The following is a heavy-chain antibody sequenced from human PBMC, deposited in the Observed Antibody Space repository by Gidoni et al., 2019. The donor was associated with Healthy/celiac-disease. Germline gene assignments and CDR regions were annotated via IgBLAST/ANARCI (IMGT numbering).Heavy chain of an antibody. D-gene: IGHD6-13*01. V-gene: IGHV3-30*02. Sequence: QGQLVEPGGGAVQPGGALRLGCAAAGCTFSSEGRHWVRQAPGKGLEWVAFIRYDGSNQYYADSVKGRFTISRDNSRNTLYLQMNSLRAEDTAVYYCATARIPLRRSSWPAGGEVWGQGTLVTVSS. J-gene: IGHJ4*02. CDR2: IRYDGSNQ. CDR1: GCTFSSEG. CDR3: ATARIPLRRSSWPAGGEV.